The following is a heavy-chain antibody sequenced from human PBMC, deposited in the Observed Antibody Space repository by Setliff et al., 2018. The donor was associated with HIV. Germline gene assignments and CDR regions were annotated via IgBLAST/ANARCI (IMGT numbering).Heavy chain of an antibody. CDR2: IHTNTGDP. CDR1: GYTFTSYA. D-gene: IGHD3-16*01. V-gene: IGHV7-4-1*02. Sequence: ASVKVSCKASGYTFTSYAVNWVRQAPGQGLEWVGWIHTNTGDPTYAQGFTGRFVFSFDTSVSTAYLQISSLKAEDTAVYYCARGGADYGMDVWGQGTTVTVSS. J-gene: IGHJ6*02. CDR3: ARGGADYGMDV.